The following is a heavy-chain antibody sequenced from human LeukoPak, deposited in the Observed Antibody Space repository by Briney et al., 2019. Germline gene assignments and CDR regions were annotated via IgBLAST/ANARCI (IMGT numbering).Heavy chain of an antibody. D-gene: IGHD4-17*01. CDR1: GFTFSSYG. CDR3: ARDSGLIDYGDPLDY. CDR2: ISYDGSNK. J-gene: IGHJ4*02. Sequence: QPGRSLRLSCAASGFTFSSYGMHWVSQAPGKGLEWVAVISYDGSNKYYADSVKGRFTISRDSSRNTLYLQMNSLRAEDTAVYYCARDSGLIDYGDPLDYWGQGTLVTVSS. V-gene: IGHV3-30*03.